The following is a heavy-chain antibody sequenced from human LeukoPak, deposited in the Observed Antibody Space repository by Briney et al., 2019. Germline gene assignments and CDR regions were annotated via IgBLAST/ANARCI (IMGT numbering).Heavy chain of an antibody. D-gene: IGHD5-18*01. CDR3: ARKLAGSYGH. CDR1: VFTFSSYS. CDR2: ISSSSSYI. Sequence: AGGSLRLSCAASVFTFSSYSMNWVRQAPGKGLEWVSSISSSSSYIYYADSVKGRFTISRDNAKNSLYLQMNSLRAEDTAVYYCARKLAGSYGHWGQGTLVTVSS. J-gene: IGHJ4*02. V-gene: IGHV3-21*01.